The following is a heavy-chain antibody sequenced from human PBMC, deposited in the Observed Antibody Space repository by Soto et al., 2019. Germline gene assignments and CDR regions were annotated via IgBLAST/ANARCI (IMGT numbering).Heavy chain of an antibody. D-gene: IGHD3-3*01. CDR2: IKRDGSEK. J-gene: IGHJ4*02. Sequence: EVQLVESGGGLVQPGGSLRLSCAASGFTFAKNWMSWVRQAPGKGLEWVANIKRDGSEKYYVDSVKGRFTISRDNAKNTLYLQMNSLRADDTAVYYCASLEWESAGYADYWGQGTLVTVSS. CDR3: ASLEWESAGYADY. V-gene: IGHV3-7*03. CDR1: GFTFAKNW.